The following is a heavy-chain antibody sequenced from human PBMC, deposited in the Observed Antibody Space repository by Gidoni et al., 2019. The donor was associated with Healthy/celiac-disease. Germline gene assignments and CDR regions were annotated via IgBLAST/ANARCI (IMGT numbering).Heavy chain of an antibody. V-gene: IGHV3-7*03. CDR3: ARDSEAAATDY. CDR1: GFTFSRFW. CDR2: IKQDGSEK. Sequence: EVQLVESGGGLVQPGGSLRLSCEASGFTFSRFWMSGVRQAPGKGLGWVANIKQDGSEKYYVDSVKGRSTISRDNAKNSLYLQMNSLRAEDTAVYYCARDSEAAATDYWGQGTLVTVSS. J-gene: IGHJ4*02. D-gene: IGHD6-13*01.